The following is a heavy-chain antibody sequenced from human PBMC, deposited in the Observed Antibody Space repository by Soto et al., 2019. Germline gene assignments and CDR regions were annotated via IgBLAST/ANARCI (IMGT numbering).Heavy chain of an antibody. D-gene: IGHD3-22*01. CDR3: ARNGDSSDYRGWFEP. CDR1: GFTFSSYG. V-gene: IGHV3-30*03. CDR2: ISYDGSNK. J-gene: IGHJ5*02. Sequence: PGGSLRLSCAASGFTFSSYGMHWVRQAPGKGLEWVAVISYDGSNKYYADSVKGRFTISRDNSKNTLYLQMNSLRAEDTAVYYCARNGDSSDYRGWFEPWGQGTLVTVSS.